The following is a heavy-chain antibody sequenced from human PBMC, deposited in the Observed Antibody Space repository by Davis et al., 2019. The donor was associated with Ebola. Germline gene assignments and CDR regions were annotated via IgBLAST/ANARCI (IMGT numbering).Heavy chain of an antibody. Sequence: GESLKISCAASGFTFSDYYMSWIRQAPGKGLEWVSYISSSSYTNYADSVKGRFTISRDNAKNSLYLQMNSLRAEDTAVYYCARDILGDRGMDVWGQGTTVTVSS. D-gene: IGHD1-26*01. CDR1: GFTFSDYY. J-gene: IGHJ6*02. V-gene: IGHV3-11*06. CDR2: ISSSSYT. CDR3: ARDILGDRGMDV.